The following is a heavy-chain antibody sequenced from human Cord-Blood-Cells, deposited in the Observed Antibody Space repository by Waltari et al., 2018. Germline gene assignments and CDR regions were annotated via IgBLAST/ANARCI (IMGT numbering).Heavy chain of an antibody. CDR3: ARGGYYYDSSGYYYYFDY. Sequence: EVQLVESGGGLVQPGGSLRLSCAASGFTFSSYEMNWVRQAPGKGLEWVSYISSSGSTIYYADSVKGRFTISRDNAKNSLYLQMNSLRAEDTAVYYCARGGYYYDSSGYYYYFDYWGQGTLVTVSS. J-gene: IGHJ4*02. V-gene: IGHV3-48*03. CDR2: ISSSGSTI. CDR1: GFTFSSYE. D-gene: IGHD3-22*01.